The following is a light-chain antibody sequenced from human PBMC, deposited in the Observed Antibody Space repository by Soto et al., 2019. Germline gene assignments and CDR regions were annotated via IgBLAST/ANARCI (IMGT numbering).Light chain of an antibody. Sequence: DIVMTQSPDSLAVSLGERATINCKSSQSVLYSSNNKNYLAWYQQKPGQPPKLLIYWASTRESGVPDRFSGSGSGKDFTLTLSSLRAEDGAVYSCQKFYSPPRTLGQGTKLEIK. V-gene: IGKV4-1*01. CDR3: QKFYSPPRT. CDR2: WAS. J-gene: IGKJ2*01. CDR1: QSVLYSSNNKNY.